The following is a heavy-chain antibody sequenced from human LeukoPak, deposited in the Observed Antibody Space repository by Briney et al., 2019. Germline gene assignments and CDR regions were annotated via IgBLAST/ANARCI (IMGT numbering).Heavy chain of an antibody. J-gene: IGHJ3*02. V-gene: IGHV3-23*01. D-gene: IGHD4-17*01. Sequence: GGSLRLSCAASGFTFSSYAMSWVRQAPGKGLEWVSAISGSGGSTYYADSVKGGFTISRDNSKNTLYLQMNSLRAEGTAVYYCAKDPSMTTVTTSAFDIWGQGTMVTVSS. CDR3: AKDPSMTTVTTSAFDI. CDR2: ISGSGGST. CDR1: GFTFSSYA.